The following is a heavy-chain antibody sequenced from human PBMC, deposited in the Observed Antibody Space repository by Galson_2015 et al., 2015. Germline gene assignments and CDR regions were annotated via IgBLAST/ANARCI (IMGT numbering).Heavy chain of an antibody. V-gene: IGHV3-30-3*01. D-gene: IGHD1-26*01. Sequence: SLRLSCAASGFTFSSYSMHWVRQAPGKGLEWVAVISYDGTNQYYADFVKGRFTISRDNSKNTLLLEMNRLRNEDTAVYYCARDETVGATLPLDYWGQGTLVTVSS. CDR1: GFTFSSYS. CDR2: ISYDGTNQ. CDR3: ARDETVGATLPLDY. J-gene: IGHJ4*02.